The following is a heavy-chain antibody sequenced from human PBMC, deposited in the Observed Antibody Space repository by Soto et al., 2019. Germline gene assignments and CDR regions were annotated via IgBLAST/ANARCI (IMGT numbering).Heavy chain of an antibody. CDR3: ARNLGSRSGGADY. Sequence: QVQLQQWGAGLLKPSETLSLTCAVYGGSFSGYYWVWIRQPPGKGLEWIGEIHHSGSTNYNPSLKSRVTIAVDTSKNQFSLKLSSVTAADTAVYYCARNLGSRSGGADYWGQGTLVTVFS. D-gene: IGHD2-15*01. J-gene: IGHJ4*02. CDR1: GGSFSGYY. CDR2: IHHSGST. V-gene: IGHV4-34*01.